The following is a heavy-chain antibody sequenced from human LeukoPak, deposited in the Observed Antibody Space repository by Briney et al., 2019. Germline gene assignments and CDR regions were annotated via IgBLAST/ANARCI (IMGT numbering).Heavy chain of an antibody. V-gene: IGHV4-34*01. Sequence: SETLSLTXAVYGGSFSGYYWSWIRQPPGKGLEWIGEINHSGSTNYNPSLKSRVTISVDTSKNQFSLKLSSVTAADTAVYYCAREGGSGTLYYYYYMDVWGKGTTVTVSS. CDR2: INHSGST. CDR3: AREGGSGTLYYYYYMDV. J-gene: IGHJ6*03. CDR1: GGSFSGYY. D-gene: IGHD3-10*01.